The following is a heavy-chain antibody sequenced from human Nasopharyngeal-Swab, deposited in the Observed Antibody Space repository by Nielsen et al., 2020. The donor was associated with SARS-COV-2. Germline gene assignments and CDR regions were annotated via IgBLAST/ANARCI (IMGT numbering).Heavy chain of an antibody. V-gene: IGHV3-23*01. CDR2: ISGSGGST. CDR3: AKGKGVLIVYAILS. D-gene: IGHD2-8*01. J-gene: IGHJ3*01. Sequence: GGSLRLSCAASGFTFSSYAMSWVRQAPGKGLEWVSAISGSGGSTYYADSVKGRFTISRDNSKNTLYLQMNSLRAEDTAVYYCAKGKGVLIVYAILSWGQGTMVTVSS. CDR1: GFTFSSYA.